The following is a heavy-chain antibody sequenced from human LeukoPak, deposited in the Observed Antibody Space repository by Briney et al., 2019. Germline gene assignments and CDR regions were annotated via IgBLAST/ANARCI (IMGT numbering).Heavy chain of an antibody. J-gene: IGHJ3*02. Sequence: PSETLSLTCTVSGGSISSYYWSWIRQPPGKGLEWIGYIYYSGSTNYNSSLKSRVTISVDTSKNQFSLKLSSVTAADTAVYYCARMGYYYDSSGYLFSAFDIWGQGTMVTVSS. D-gene: IGHD3-22*01. CDR2: IYYSGST. CDR3: ARMGYYYDSSGYLFSAFDI. V-gene: IGHV4-59*01. CDR1: GGSISSYY.